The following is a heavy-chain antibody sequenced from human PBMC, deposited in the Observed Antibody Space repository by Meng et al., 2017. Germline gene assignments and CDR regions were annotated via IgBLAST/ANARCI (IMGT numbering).Heavy chain of an antibody. V-gene: IGHV6-1*01. CDR3: ARSALRDYGMDV. CDR1: GDSVSSNSAA. J-gene: IGHJ6*02. CDR2: TYYRSKWYN. Sequence: SQTLSLTCAISGDSVSSNSAAWNWLRQSPSRGLEWLGRTYYRSKWYNDYAVSVKSRITINPDTSKNQFSLQLNSVTPEYTAVYYCARSALRDYGMDVWGQGTTVTVSS.